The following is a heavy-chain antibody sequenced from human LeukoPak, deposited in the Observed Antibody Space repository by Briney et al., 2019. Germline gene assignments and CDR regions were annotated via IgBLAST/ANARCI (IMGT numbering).Heavy chain of an antibody. J-gene: IGHJ4*02. CDR1: GFTFDDYA. Sequence: TGRSLRLSCAASGFTFDDYAMHWVRQAPGKGLEWVSGISWNSGSIGYADSVKGRFTISRDNAKNSLYLQVNSLRAEDTALYYCAKGLYPVGATGFDYWGQGTLVTVSS. D-gene: IGHD1-26*01. V-gene: IGHV3-9*01. CDR3: AKGLYPVGATGFDY. CDR2: ISWNSGSI.